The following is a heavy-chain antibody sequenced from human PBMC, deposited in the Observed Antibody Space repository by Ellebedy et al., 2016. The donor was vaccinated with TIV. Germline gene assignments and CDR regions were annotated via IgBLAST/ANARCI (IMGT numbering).Heavy chain of an antibody. CDR2: ISSSSSTI. Sequence: GESLKISCAASGFTFSSYSMNWVRQAPGKGLEWVSYISSSSSTIYSADSVKGRFTISRDNAKNSLYLQMNSLRAEDTAVYYCARVRQSLHGYGMDVWGQGTTVTVSS. J-gene: IGHJ6*02. CDR3: ARVRQSLHGYGMDV. CDR1: GFTFSSYS. D-gene: IGHD6-19*01. V-gene: IGHV3-48*01.